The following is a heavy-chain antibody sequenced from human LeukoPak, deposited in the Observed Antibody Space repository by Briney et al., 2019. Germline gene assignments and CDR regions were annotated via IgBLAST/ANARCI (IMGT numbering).Heavy chain of an antibody. CDR2: IRGSDDST. D-gene: IGHD6-13*01. V-gene: IGHV3-23*01. J-gene: IGHJ4*02. CDR3: AKDTGPAAGITADY. CDR1: GFTFSSYA. Sequence: GESLRLSCAASGFTFSSYAMTWVRQAPGKGLEWVSTIRGSDDSTYYADSVKGRFTISRDNSKNTLYLQMNSLRAEDTAIYYCAKDTGPAAGITADYWGQGTLVTVSS.